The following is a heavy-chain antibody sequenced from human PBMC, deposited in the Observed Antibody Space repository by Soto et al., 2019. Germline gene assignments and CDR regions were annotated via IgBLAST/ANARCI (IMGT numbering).Heavy chain of an antibody. CDR3: ARERGTTGDNWFDP. CDR1: GGSISSSTYY. J-gene: IGHJ5*02. Sequence: SETLSLTCTVSGGSISSSTYYWGWMRQPPGKGLEWIGYIYYSGSTYYNPSLKSRVTISVDTSKNQFSLKLSSVTAADTAVYYCARERGTTGDNWFDPWGQGTLVTVSS. CDR2: IYYSGST. V-gene: IGHV4-30-4*08. D-gene: IGHD1-1*01.